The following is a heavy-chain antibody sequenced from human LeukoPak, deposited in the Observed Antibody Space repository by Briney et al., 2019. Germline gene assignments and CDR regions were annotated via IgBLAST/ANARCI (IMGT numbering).Heavy chain of an antibody. CDR2: IKEDGSEK. J-gene: IGHJ4*02. CDR3: ARDKDSSWIH. V-gene: IGHV3-7*01. Sequence: PGGSLRLSCAASGFIFTDYWMYWVRQAPGRGLAWVANIKEDGSEKNYVDSVKGRFTISRDNAKNSVYLQMNSLRVEDTAVYYCARDKDSSWIHWGQGTLVTVSS. D-gene: IGHD6-13*01. CDR1: GFIFTDYW.